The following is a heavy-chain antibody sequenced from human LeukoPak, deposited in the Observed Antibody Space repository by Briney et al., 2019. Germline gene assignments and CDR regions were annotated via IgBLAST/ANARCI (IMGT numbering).Heavy chain of an antibody. D-gene: IGHD3-3*01. CDR3: ARDGYYDFWSGYPSSWFDP. CDR1: GFTFSSYA. CDR2: ISYDGSNK. J-gene: IGHJ5*02. V-gene: IGHV3-30-3*01. Sequence: GRSLRLSCAASGFTFSSYAMHWVRQAPGKGLEWVAVISYDGSNKYYADSVKGRFTISRDNSKNTLYLQMNSLRAEDTAVYYCARDGYYDFWSGYPSSWFDPWGQGTLVTVSS.